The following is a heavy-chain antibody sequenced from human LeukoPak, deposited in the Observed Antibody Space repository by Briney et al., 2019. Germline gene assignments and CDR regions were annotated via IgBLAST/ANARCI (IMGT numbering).Heavy chain of an antibody. V-gene: IGHV1-2*02. Sequence: ASVKVSCKASGYTFTGYYMHWVRQAPGQGLEWMGWINPNSGGTNYAQKFQGRVTMTRDTSISTAYMELSRLRSDDTAVYYCAIDGVSINTPFPSWVLYWGQGTLVTVSS. J-gene: IGHJ4*02. CDR3: AIDGVSINTPFPSWVLY. D-gene: IGHD5/OR15-5a*01. CDR1: GYTFTGYY. CDR2: INPNSGGT.